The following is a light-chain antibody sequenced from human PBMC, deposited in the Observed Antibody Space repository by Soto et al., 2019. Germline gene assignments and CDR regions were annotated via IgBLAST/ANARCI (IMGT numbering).Light chain of an antibody. CDR1: ENVRTF. CDR2: GAS. CDR3: QQHSHWPPWT. V-gene: IGKV3-11*01. J-gene: IGKJ1*01. Sequence: EIMLSQSPATLSVSPEERATLTCRASENVRTFVDWYQQKPGQAPRLLIHGASNRATGIPARFSGSGSGTDFTLTISNLEPEDFAVYYCQQHSHWPPWTFGQGTKVDIK.